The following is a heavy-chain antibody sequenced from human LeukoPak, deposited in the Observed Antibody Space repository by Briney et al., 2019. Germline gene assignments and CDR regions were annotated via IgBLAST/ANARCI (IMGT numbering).Heavy chain of an antibody. CDR2: INDSGST. Sequence: SETLSLTCAVYGGSLSGYYWSWIRQSPGKGLEWIGEINDSGSTNYNPSLKSRVTISVDTSKNQFSLKLTSVTAADTAVYYCVRLGTWEWDEVRGVILYGGRRENWFDPWGQGTLVTVSS. CDR3: VRLGTWEWDEVRGVILYGGRRENWFDP. D-gene: IGHD3-10*01. CDR1: GGSLSGYY. V-gene: IGHV4-34*01. J-gene: IGHJ5*02.